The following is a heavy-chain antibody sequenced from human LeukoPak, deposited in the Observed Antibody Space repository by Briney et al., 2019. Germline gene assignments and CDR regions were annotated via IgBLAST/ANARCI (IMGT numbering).Heavy chain of an antibody. J-gene: IGHJ4*02. V-gene: IGHV4-38-2*02. CDR2: ISQSGNT. CDR3: ARSELNDYFKY. Sequence: SKTLSLTCTVSGYSISSGYDWGWMRQAPGKGLEWLGSISQSGNTYNNPSLKSRVTLSVDTSKNQVSLQMTSVTAADTAMYYCARSELNDYFKYWGQGILVTVST. D-gene: IGHD1-7*01. CDR1: GYSISSGYD.